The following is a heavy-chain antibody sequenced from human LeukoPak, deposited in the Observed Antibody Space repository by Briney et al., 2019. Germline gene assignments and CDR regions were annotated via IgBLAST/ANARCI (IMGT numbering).Heavy chain of an antibody. J-gene: IGHJ4*02. V-gene: IGHV2-5*01. Sequence: SGPTLVKPTQPLTLTCTFSGFSLSTSGVGVGWIRQPPGKALEWLALIYWNDDKRYSPSLKSRLTITKDTSKNQVVLTMTNMDPVDTATYYCALAYNVRRYSISRFDYWGQGTLVTVSS. CDR1: GFSLSTSGVG. CDR3: ALAYNVRRYSISRFDY. CDR2: IYWNDDK. D-gene: IGHD6-13*01.